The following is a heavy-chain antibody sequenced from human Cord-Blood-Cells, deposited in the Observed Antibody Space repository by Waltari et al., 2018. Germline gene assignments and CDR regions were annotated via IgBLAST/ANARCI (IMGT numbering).Heavy chain of an antibody. CDR1: GGTFSSYA. D-gene: IGHD2-2*01. Sequence: QVQLVQSGAEVKKPGSSVKVSCKASGGTFSSYAISWVRQAPGQGLEGMGGIIPSFGTANYAQKFQGRGTITADESTSTAYMELSSLRSEDTAVYYCARVPYCSSTSCYYFDYWGQGTLVTVSS. CDR2: IIPSFGTA. J-gene: IGHJ4*02. V-gene: IGHV1-69*01. CDR3: ARVPYCSSTSCYYFDY.